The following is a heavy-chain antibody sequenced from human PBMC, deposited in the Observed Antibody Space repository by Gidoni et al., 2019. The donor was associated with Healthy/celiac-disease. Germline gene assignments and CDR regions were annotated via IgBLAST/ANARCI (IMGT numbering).Heavy chain of an antibody. CDR3: ARDMGARYFDY. Sequence: QVQLQESGPGLVKPSETLSLTCTVSGGSISSYYWSWIRQPPGKGLEWIGYIYYSGSTNYNPSLKSRVTISVDTSKNQFSLKLSSVTAADTAVYYCARDMGARYFDYWGQGTLVTVSS. V-gene: IGHV4-59*01. CDR1: GGSISSYY. D-gene: IGHD1-26*01. J-gene: IGHJ4*02. CDR2: IYYSGST.